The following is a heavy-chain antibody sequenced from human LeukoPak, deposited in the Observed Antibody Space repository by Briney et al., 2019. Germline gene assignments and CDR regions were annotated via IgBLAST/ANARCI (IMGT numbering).Heavy chain of an antibody. CDR1: GGSISSGGYY. J-gene: IGHJ4*02. CDR3: ARGGEGYNYVY. D-gene: IGHD5-24*01. V-gene: IGHV4-31*03. Sequence: NPSETLSLTCTVSGGSISSGGYYWSWIRQHPGKGLEWIGYIYYSGSTHYNPSLKSRVTISVDTSKNQFSLKLSSVTAADTAVYHCARGGEGYNYVYWGQGTLVTVSS. CDR2: IYYSGST.